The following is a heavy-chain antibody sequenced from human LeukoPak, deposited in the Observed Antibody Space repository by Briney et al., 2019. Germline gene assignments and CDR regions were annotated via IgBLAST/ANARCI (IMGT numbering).Heavy chain of an antibody. CDR2: INHSGST. Sequence: SETLSLTCAVYGGSFSGYYWSWIRQPPGKGREWIGEINHSGSTNYNPSLKSRVTISVVTSKNQFSLKLSSVTAADTAVYYCARGRILWFGELYYFDYWGQGTLVTVSS. J-gene: IGHJ4*02. CDR3: ARGRILWFGELYYFDY. CDR1: GGSFSGYY. V-gene: IGHV4-34*01. D-gene: IGHD3-10*01.